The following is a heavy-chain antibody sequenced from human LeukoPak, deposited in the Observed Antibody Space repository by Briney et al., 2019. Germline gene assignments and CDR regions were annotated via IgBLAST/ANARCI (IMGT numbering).Heavy chain of an antibody. V-gene: IGHV7-4-1*02. CDR1: GYSFNSQG. CDR2: INTDSGNP. J-gene: IGHJ3*01. CDR3: VKDILRFDL. Sequence: ASVKVSCKASGYSFNSQGMNWVRQAPGQGLEWMGWINTDSGNPTYAQGFTGRFVFSLDSAVSTAYLQISNLMPEDTGKYYCVKDILRFDLWGQGTMVTVSS.